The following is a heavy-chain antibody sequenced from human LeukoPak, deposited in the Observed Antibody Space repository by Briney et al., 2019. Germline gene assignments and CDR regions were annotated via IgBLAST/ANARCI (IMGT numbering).Heavy chain of an antibody. CDR1: GRTFSSYA. CDR3: AREGQDCGSTSCYRDY. V-gene: IGHV1-69*04. Sequence: ASVKLSCKAAGRTFSSYAISWLRQAPGQGLEWMGRIIPIIGIANYAQKFQGRVTITADKSTSTAYMELSSLRSEDTAVYYCAREGQDCGSTSCYRDYWGQGTLVTVSS. J-gene: IGHJ4*02. D-gene: IGHD2-2*01. CDR2: IIPIIGIA.